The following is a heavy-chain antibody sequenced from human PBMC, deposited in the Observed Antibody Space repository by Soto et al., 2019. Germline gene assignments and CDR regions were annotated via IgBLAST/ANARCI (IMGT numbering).Heavy chain of an antibody. CDR1: GGSISSSSYY. J-gene: IGHJ6*02. V-gene: IGHV4-39*01. Sequence: LSLTCTVSGGSISSSSYYWGWIRQPPGKGLEWIGSIYYSGSTYYNPSLKSRVTIPVDTSKNQFSLKLSSVTAADTAVYYCARQVPYYYGMDVWGQGTTVTVSS. D-gene: IGHD1-1*01. CDR2: IYYSGST. CDR3: ARQVPYYYGMDV.